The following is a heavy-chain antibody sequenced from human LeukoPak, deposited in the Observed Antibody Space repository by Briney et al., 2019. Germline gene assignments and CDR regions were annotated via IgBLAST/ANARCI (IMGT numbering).Heavy chain of an antibody. Sequence: PGGSLRLSCAASGFTFSSYSMNWVRQAPGKGLEWVSSISSSSSYIYYADSVKGRFTISRDNAKNSLYLQMNSLRAEDTAVYYCANLGTYGDYSFDYWGQGTLVTVSS. CDR2: ISSSSSYI. CDR3: ANLGTYGDYSFDY. D-gene: IGHD4-17*01. CDR1: GFTFSSYS. J-gene: IGHJ4*02. V-gene: IGHV3-21*01.